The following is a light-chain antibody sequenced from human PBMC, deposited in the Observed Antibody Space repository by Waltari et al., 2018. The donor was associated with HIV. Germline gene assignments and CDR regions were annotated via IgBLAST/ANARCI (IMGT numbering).Light chain of an antibody. CDR1: NSNIGAGQG. Sequence: QSVLTQPPSVSGAPGQRVTISCTRANSNIGAGQGVHWYQYLPDTGPKPVTFDDTSRPPGASSPFSGFSFGNAASLAIIAHQAEDEAEYYGQSDASGRGVGTWVFGGGT. CDR3: QSDASGRGVGTWV. V-gene: IGLV1-40*01. CDR2: DDT. J-gene: IGLJ3*02.